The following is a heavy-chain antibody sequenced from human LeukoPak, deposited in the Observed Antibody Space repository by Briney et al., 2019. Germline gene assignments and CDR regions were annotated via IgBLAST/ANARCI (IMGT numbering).Heavy chain of an antibody. CDR1: GYTFTGYY. J-gene: IGHJ4*02. CDR2: INPSSGGT. V-gene: IGHV1-2*06. Sequence: ASVKVSCKASGYTFTGYYMHWVRQAPGQGLEWMGRINPSSGGTNYAQKFQGRVTMTRDTSISTAYMELSRLRSDDTAVYYCARDTFFWSGYYFDYWGQGTLVTVSS. CDR3: ARDTFFWSGYYFDY. D-gene: IGHD3-3*01.